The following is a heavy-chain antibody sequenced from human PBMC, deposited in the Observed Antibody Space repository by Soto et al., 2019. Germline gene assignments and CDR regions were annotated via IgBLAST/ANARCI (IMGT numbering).Heavy chain of an antibody. D-gene: IGHD1-26*01. V-gene: IGHV1-69*06. CDR3: ARGRRVGTIGDAFDI. Sequence: QVQLVQSGAEVKKPGASVKVSCKASGYTFTGYYMHWVRQAPGQGLEWMGWINPIFGTANYAQKFQGRVTFTADKSTSTAYMELSSLRSADTAVYYCARGRRVGTIGDAFDIWGQGTMVTVSS. CDR2: INPIFGTA. J-gene: IGHJ3*02. CDR1: GYTFTGYY.